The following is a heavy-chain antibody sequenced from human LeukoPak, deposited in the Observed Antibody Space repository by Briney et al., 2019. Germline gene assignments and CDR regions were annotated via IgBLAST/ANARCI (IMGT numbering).Heavy chain of an antibody. CDR2: ISSSSTYI. CDR1: GFIFSSYS. J-gene: IGHJ6*03. V-gene: IGHV3-21*01. CDR3: ARDRFYDRLKDYYMDV. D-gene: IGHD3-22*01. Sequence: GGSLRLSCAASGFIFSSYSMNWVRQAPGKGLEWVSSISSSSTYIYYADSVKGRFTISRDNAKNSLYLQMNSLRAEDTAVYYCARDRFYDRLKDYYMDVWGKGTTVTVSS.